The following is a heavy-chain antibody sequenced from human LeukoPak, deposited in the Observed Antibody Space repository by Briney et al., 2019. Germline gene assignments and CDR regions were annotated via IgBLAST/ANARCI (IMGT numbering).Heavy chain of an antibody. Sequence: HPGGSLRLSCTVFGFTVSSNSMSWVRQAPGKGLEWVSFIYSDNTHYSDSVKGRFTISRDNSKNTLYLQMNSLRAEDTAVYYCARRAGAYSHPYDYWGQGTLVTVSS. CDR1: GFTVSSNS. V-gene: IGHV3-53*01. CDR2: IYSDNT. D-gene: IGHD4/OR15-4a*01. CDR3: ARRAGAYSHPYDY. J-gene: IGHJ4*02.